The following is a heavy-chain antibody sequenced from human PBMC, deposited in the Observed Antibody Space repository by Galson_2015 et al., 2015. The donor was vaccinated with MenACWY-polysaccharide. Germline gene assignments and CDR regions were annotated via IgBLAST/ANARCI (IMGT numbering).Heavy chain of an antibody. CDR1: GYTFTSYY. Sequence: SVKVSCKASGYTFTSYYIHWVRQAPGLGLEWMGVVKPSGGHPIQEQKFQGRVTMTSDTSTSTVYMEVRSLGSDDTAIYYCARAAYCTHYCFFFYYMDVWGKGTTVTVSS. CDR3: ARAAYCTHYCFFFYYMDV. CDR2: VKPSGGHP. D-gene: IGHD2-8*01. V-gene: IGHV1-46*01. J-gene: IGHJ6*03.